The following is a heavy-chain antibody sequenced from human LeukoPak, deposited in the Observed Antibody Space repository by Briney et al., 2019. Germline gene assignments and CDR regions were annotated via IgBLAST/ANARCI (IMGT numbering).Heavy chain of an antibody. CDR2: IIPILGIA. CDR1: GGTFSSYA. D-gene: IGHD3-16*02. Sequence: SVKVPCKASGGTFSSYAISWVRQAPGQGLEWMGRIIPILGIANYAQKFQGRVTITADKSTSTAYMELSSLRSEDTAVYYCARDRGYYDYVWGSYRYTGGFDYCGQGTLVTVSS. V-gene: IGHV1-69*10. CDR3: ARDRGYYDYVWGSYRYTGGFDY. J-gene: IGHJ4*02.